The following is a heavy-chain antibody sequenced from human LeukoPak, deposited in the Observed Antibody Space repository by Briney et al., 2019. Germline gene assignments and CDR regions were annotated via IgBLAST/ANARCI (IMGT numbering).Heavy chain of an antibody. CDR2: FDPEDGET. CDR3: ATGNDRIVGAKNWFDP. J-gene: IGHJ5*02. Sequence: ASVKVSRKVSGYTLTELSMHWVRQAPGKGLEWMGGFDPEDGETIYAQKFQGRVTMTEDTSTDTAYMELSSLRSEDTAVYYCATGNDRIVGAKNWFDPWGQGTLVTVSS. V-gene: IGHV1-24*01. D-gene: IGHD1-26*01. CDR1: GYTLTELS.